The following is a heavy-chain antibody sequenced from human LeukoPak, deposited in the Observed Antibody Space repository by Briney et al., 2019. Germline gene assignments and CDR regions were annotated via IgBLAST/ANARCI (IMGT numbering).Heavy chain of an antibody. CDR1: GYSFTSYW. CDR3: ARDLRSSGWDPMYGMDV. V-gene: IGHV5-51*01. CDR2: IYPGDSDT. Sequence: GESLKISCKGSGYSFTSYWIGWVRQMPGKGLEWMGIIYPGDSDTRYSPSFQGQVTISADKSISTAYLQWSSLKASDTAMYYCARDLRSSGWDPMYGMDVWGQGTTVTVSS. D-gene: IGHD6-19*01. J-gene: IGHJ6*02.